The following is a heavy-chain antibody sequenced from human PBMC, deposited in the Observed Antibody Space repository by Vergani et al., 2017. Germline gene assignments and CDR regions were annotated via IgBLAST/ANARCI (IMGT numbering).Heavy chain of an antibody. CDR1: GDSISRSH. J-gene: IGHJ2*01. Sequence: LQLQESGPGLVKPSETLSLSCRVSGDSISRSHYYWGFIRQPPGKGLEWVASVSSSSSFKNYADSVRGRFIVSRDNAKNSLYLDMDTLTGEDTGVYYCARDQEEQWLVLTFVSSYRLDLWGRGTLVTVSS. CDR2: VSSSSSFK. CDR3: ARDQEEQWLVLTFVSSYRLDL. V-gene: IGHV3-21*02. D-gene: IGHD6-19*01.